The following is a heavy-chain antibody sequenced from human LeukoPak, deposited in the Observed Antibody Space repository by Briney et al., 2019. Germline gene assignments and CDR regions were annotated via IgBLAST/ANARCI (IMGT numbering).Heavy chain of an antibody. V-gene: IGHV1-3*01. Sequence: VASVKVSCKASGYTFTSYAMHWVRQAPGQRHEWMGWINAGNGNTKYSQKFQGRVTITRDTSASTAYMELSSLRSEDTAVYYCATSPGAAGEDYFDYWGQGTLVTVSS. CDR3: ATSPGAAGEDYFDY. CDR1: GYTFTSYA. D-gene: IGHD2-15*01. J-gene: IGHJ4*02. CDR2: INAGNGNT.